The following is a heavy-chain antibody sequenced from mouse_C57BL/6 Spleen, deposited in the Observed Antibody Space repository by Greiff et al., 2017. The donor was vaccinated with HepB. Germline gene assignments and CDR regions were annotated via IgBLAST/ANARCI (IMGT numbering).Heavy chain of an antibody. CDR1: GFTFSDYG. D-gene: IGHD6-2*01. V-gene: IGHV5-17*01. Sequence: EVKVVESGGGLVKPGGSLKLSCAASGFTFSDYGMHWVRQAPEKGLEWVAYISSGSSTIYYADTVKGRFTISRDNAKNTLFLQMTSLRSEDTAMYYCARGRVSAMDYWGQGTSVTVSS. CDR2: ISSGSSTI. J-gene: IGHJ4*01. CDR3: ARGRVSAMDY.